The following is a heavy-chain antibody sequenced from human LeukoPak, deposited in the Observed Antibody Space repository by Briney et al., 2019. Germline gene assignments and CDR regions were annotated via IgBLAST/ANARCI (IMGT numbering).Heavy chain of an antibody. CDR1: GFTFDDYT. D-gene: IGHD1-26*01. J-gene: IGHJ4*02. Sequence: PGGSLRLSCAASGFTFDDYTMHWVRQAPGKGLEWVSLISWGGGSTYYADSVKGRFTISRDSSRNTLYLQMNSLRAEDTAVYYCARGILGTPDYWGQGTLVTVSS. CDR3: ARGILGTPDY. V-gene: IGHV3-43*01. CDR2: ISWGGGST.